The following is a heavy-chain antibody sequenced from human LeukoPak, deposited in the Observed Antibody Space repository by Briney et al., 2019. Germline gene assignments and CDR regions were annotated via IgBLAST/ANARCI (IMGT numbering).Heavy chain of an antibody. V-gene: IGHV3-30*18. CDR3: SKTTPPRDGSNPDY. J-gene: IGHJ4*02. Sequence: GGSLRLSCAASGFIFSSYGMHWVRQAPGKGLEWVAVISYDGRNKYYADSVKGRFTISRDNSKNTLYLQMNSLRAEDTALYYCSKTTPPRDGSNPDYWGQGTLVTVSS. CDR1: GFIFSSYG. D-gene: IGHD4-4*01. CDR2: ISYDGRNK.